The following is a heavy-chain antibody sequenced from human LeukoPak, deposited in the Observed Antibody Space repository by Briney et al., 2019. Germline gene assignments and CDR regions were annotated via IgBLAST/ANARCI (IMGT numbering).Heavy chain of an antibody. Sequence: GRSLRLSCAASGFTFSSYAMHWVRQAPGKGLEWVAVISYDGSNKYYADSVKGRFTISRDNSKSTLYLQMNSLRAEDTAVYYCARDPNYYGSGSYPHWFDPWGQGTLVTVYS. CDR2: ISYDGSNK. CDR3: ARDPNYYGSGSYPHWFDP. D-gene: IGHD3-10*01. V-gene: IGHV3-30*04. CDR1: GFTFSSYA. J-gene: IGHJ5*02.